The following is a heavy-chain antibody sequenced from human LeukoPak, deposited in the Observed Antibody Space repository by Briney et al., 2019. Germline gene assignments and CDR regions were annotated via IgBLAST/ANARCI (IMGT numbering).Heavy chain of an antibody. CDR3: ARAAGDYSFNYYYYYGMDV. CDR1: GFTFSSYA. V-gene: IGHV3-30-3*01. Sequence: GGSLRLSCAASGFTFSSYAMHWVRQAPGKGLEWVAVISYDGSNKYYADSVKGRFTISRDNSKNTLYLQMNGLRAEDTAVYYCARAAGDYSFNYYYYYGMDVWGQGTTVTVSS. J-gene: IGHJ6*02. CDR2: ISYDGSNK. D-gene: IGHD4-11*01.